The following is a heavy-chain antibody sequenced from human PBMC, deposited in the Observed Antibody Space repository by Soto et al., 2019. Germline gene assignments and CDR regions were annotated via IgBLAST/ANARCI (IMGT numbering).Heavy chain of an antibody. J-gene: IGHJ4*02. CDR3: ARWDSSSGYSDY. D-gene: IGHD6-13*01. CDR1: GGPMLNYY. V-gene: IGHV4-59*01. CDR2: IFSSGGT. Sequence: PSETLSLTCTVPGGPMLNYYWAWVRQTPGKGLEWIGYIFSSGGTNYNPAFKSRVTILIDTSKNHFSLSLSSVTAADTAVYYCARWDSSSGYSDYWGQGTLVTVSS.